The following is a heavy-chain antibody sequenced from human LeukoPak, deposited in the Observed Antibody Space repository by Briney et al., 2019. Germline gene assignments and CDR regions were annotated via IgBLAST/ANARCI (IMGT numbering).Heavy chain of an antibody. Sequence: ASVKVSCKASGYTFNKNDINWVRQAAGQGLEWMGWMHPNSGNTGYAQKFQGRVTMTRNTSISTAYMELRGLRSDDTAVYYCARDDVVAGYDYWGQGTLVTVSS. D-gene: IGHD2-21*01. CDR3: ARDDVVAGYDY. J-gene: IGHJ4*02. CDR1: GYTFNKND. CDR2: MHPNSGNT. V-gene: IGHV1-8*01.